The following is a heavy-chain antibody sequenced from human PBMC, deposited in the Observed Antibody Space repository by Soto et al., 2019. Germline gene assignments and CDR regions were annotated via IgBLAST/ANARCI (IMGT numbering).Heavy chain of an antibody. J-gene: IGHJ4*02. Sequence: QVQLVESGGGVVQPGRSLRLSCAASGFTFSSYAMHWVRQAPGKGLEWVAVISYDGSNKYYADSVKGRFTISRDNSKNTLYLQMNSLRAEDTAVYYCASIAAVINLGGQGTLVTVSS. CDR2: ISYDGSNK. CDR1: GFTFSSYA. V-gene: IGHV3-30-3*01. CDR3: ASIAAVINL. D-gene: IGHD6-13*01.